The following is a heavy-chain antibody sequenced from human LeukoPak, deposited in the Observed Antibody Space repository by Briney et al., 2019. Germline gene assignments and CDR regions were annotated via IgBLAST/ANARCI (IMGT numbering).Heavy chain of an antibody. J-gene: IGHJ3*02. CDR1: GGSISSYY. CDR2: IYYSGST. V-gene: IGHV4-59*01. Sequence: PSETLSLTCTVSGGSISSYYWSWIRQPPGKGLEWIGYIYYSGSTNYNPSLKSRVTISVDTSKNQFSLKLSSVTAADTAVYYCARDAFGYGDSFDAFDIWGQGTMVTVSS. CDR3: ARDAFGYGDSFDAFDI. D-gene: IGHD4-17*01.